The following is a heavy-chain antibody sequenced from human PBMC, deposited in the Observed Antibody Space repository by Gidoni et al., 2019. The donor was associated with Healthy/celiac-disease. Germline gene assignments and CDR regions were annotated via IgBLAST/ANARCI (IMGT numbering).Heavy chain of an antibody. Sequence: QLQLQESGPGLVKPSETLSLTCTVSGGSISSSSYYWGWIRQPPGKGLEWIGSIYYSGSTYYNPSLKSRVTISVDTSKNQFSLKLSSVTAADTAVYYCARQTYPGIAVAGTLYYYYYGMDVWGQGTTVTVSS. CDR2: IYYSGST. D-gene: IGHD6-19*01. V-gene: IGHV4-39*01. CDR1: GGSISSSSYY. CDR3: ARQTYPGIAVAGTLYYYYYGMDV. J-gene: IGHJ6*02.